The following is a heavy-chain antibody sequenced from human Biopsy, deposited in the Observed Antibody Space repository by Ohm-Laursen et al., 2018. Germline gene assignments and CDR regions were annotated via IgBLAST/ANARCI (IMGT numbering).Heavy chain of an antibody. J-gene: IGHJ4*02. D-gene: IGHD3-16*02. CDR2: IYDNGDT. CDR3: TRVRTFGGVIGGYYFDS. V-gene: IGHV4-31*01. CDR1: GGSINSGGHF. Sequence: SQTLSLTCSVSGGSINSGGHFWGWVRQSPGKGLEWIGYIYDNGDTYYNPSLMSLVSISADTSKNQVSLRLNPVTAADTAVYYCTRVRTFGGVIGGYYFDSWGQGILVTVSS.